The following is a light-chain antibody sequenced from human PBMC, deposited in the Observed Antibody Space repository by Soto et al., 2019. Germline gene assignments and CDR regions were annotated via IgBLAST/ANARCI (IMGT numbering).Light chain of an antibody. Sequence: VLTQPPSVSEAPRQRVTISCSGSSSNIGNNAVNWYQQLPGKAPKLLIYYDDLLPSGVSDRFSGSKSGTSASLAISGLQSEDEADYYCATWDDRLNGHVFGTGTKVTVL. J-gene: IGLJ1*01. CDR2: YDD. CDR1: SSNIGNNA. CDR3: ATWDDRLNGHV. V-gene: IGLV1-36*01.